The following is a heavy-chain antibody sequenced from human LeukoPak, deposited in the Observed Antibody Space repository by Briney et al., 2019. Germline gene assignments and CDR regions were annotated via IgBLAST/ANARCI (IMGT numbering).Heavy chain of an antibody. Sequence: ASVKVSCKASGYTFTGYYLHWVRQAPGQGPQLMGQMNPNSGGTNYAQKFQGRVTMTRDTSISTAYMELTRLRSDDTAVYYCSRDSPIMGTFYAFDIWGQGTMVTVS. CDR1: GYTFTGYY. CDR2: MNPNSGGT. CDR3: SRDSPIMGTFYAFDI. D-gene: IGHD2/OR15-2a*01. J-gene: IGHJ3*02. V-gene: IGHV1-2*06.